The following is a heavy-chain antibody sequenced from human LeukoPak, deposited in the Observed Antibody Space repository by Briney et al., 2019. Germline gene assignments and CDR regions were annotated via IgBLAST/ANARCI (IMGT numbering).Heavy chain of an antibody. CDR3: ARVSRSLQTYYYDSSGYYGYAFDI. J-gene: IGHJ3*02. D-gene: IGHD3-22*01. CDR2: MNPNSGNT. Sequence: ASVKVSCKASGYTFTSYDINWVRQATGQGLEWVGWMNPNSGNTGYAQKFQGRVTMTRNTSISTAYMELSSLRSEDTAVYYCARVSRSLQTYYYDSSGYYGYAFDIWGQGTMVTVSS. CDR1: GYTFTSYD. V-gene: IGHV1-8*01.